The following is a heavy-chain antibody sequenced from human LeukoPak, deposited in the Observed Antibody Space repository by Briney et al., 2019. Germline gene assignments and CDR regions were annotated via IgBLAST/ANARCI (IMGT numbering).Heavy chain of an antibody. D-gene: IGHD3-16*02. CDR3: AREIIWGTYRRLYYFDS. CDR2: VNHDGST. CDR1: GGSFSGYY. J-gene: IGHJ4*02. Sequence: SEALPLTCAVYGGSFSGYYWNWIRQAPGKGLEWVGEVNHDGSTRYNPSLKSRLTISVDTSKNQFSLHLTSVTAADSAIYFCAREIIWGTYRRLYYFDSWGQGTLVTVSS. V-gene: IGHV4-34*01.